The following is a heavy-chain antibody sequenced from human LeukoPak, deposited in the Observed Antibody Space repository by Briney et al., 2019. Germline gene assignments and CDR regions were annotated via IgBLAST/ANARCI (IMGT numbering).Heavy chain of an antibody. CDR3: ARGYSSSSLAFDY. D-gene: IGHD6-6*01. Sequence: SETLSLTCAVYGGSFSGYYWSWIRQPPGKGLEWIGEINHSGSTNYNPSLKSRVTISVDTSKNQFSLKLSSVTAADTAVYYCARGYSSSSLAFDYWGQGTLATVSS. V-gene: IGHV4-34*01. J-gene: IGHJ4*02. CDR1: GGSFSGYY. CDR2: INHSGST.